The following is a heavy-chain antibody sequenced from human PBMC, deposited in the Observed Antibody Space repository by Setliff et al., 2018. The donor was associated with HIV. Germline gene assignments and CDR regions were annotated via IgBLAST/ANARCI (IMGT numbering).Heavy chain of an antibody. Sequence: ASVKVSCKASGYSFTNYDINWVRQATGQGLEWMGWMNPKSGKTGYAQKFQVRVTITRNTSISTVYMDLDSLRSADAALYFCARVPNWGEAPFAFDVWGLGTMVTVSS. CDR3: ARVPNWGEAPFAFDV. D-gene: IGHD7-27*01. V-gene: IGHV1-8*03. CDR2: MNPKSGKT. CDR1: GYSFTNYD. J-gene: IGHJ3*01.